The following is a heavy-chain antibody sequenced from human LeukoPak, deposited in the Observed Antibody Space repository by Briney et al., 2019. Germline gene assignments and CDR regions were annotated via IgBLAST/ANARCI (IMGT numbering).Heavy chain of an antibody. CDR1: GFTFSSYV. J-gene: IGHJ4*02. V-gene: IGHV3-23*01. Sequence: GGSLRLSCAASGFTFSSYVMSWVRQAPGKGLECVSAISGSGVSTYHADSVKGRFTISRDNSKNTLYMQMNSLRAEDTAIYYCAKGPLIEVAGTTWDYWGQGTLVTVSS. D-gene: IGHD6-19*01. CDR2: ISGSGVST. CDR3: AKGPLIEVAGTTWDY.